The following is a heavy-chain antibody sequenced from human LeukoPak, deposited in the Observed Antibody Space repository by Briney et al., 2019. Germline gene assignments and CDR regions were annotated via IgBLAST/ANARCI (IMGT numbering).Heavy chain of an antibody. Sequence: GGSLRLSCAASGFTFSSYWMTWVRQAPGKGLEWVANIKSDGSEENYVDSLKGRFTISRDNAKNSLYLQMNSLRAEDTALYYCAKDSSGYYSYFDYWGQGTLVTVSS. V-gene: IGHV3-7*03. D-gene: IGHD3-22*01. CDR1: GFTFSSYW. CDR3: AKDSSGYYSYFDY. J-gene: IGHJ4*02. CDR2: IKSDGSEE.